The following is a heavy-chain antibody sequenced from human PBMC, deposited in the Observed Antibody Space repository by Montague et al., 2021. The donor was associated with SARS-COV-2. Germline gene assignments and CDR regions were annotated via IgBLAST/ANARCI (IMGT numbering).Heavy chain of an antibody. CDR1: GGSMSDHY. CDR3: ASAVSVRRAVNWFDP. D-gene: IGHD3-10*01. V-gene: IGHV4-59*11. Sequence: SETLSLTCTVSGGSMSDHYWAWIRQPPGKGLEWLSYIYYSGGINSNASLKSRVPMSVDTSKNQFSLKLTSVTAADTAVSYCASAVSVRRAVNWFDPWGQGTLVTVSS. J-gene: IGHJ5*02. CDR2: IYYSGGI.